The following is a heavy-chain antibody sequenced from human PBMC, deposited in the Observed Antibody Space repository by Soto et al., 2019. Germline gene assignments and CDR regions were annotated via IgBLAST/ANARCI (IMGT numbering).Heavy chain of an antibody. Sequence: GGSLRLSCAASGFTFSSYGMHWVRQAPGKGLEWVAVISYDGSNKYYADSVKGRFTISRDNSKNTLYLQMNSLRAEDTAVYYCAKDLNYDFWSGYSGFDYWGQGTLVTVSS. CDR1: GFTFSSYG. CDR2: ISYDGSNK. J-gene: IGHJ4*02. D-gene: IGHD3-3*01. CDR3: AKDLNYDFWSGYSGFDY. V-gene: IGHV3-30*18.